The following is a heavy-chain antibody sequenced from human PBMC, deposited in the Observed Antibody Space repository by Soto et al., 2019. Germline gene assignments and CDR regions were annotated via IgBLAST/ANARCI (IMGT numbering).Heavy chain of an antibody. CDR3: AKSPNFYCSSPNCYKYYFDH. D-gene: IGHD2-2*02. V-gene: IGHV3-30*18. J-gene: IGHJ4*02. CDR2: ISYDGSEK. Sequence: GGSLRLSCAASGFTFNTYGMHWVRQAPGKGLEWVAVISYDGSEKYYVDSVEGRFTISKDNSKNTLYLQMNSLRPEDTAVYYCAKSPNFYCSSPNCYKYYFDHWGQGTRVTVSS. CDR1: GFTFNTYG.